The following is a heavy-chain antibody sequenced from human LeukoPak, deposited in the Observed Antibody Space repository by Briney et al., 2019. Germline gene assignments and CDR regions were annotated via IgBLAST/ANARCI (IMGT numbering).Heavy chain of an antibody. J-gene: IGHJ4*02. CDR1: GHTFTSYG. CDR3: ARDRTTMVRGVIITFDY. CDR2: ISAYNGNT. Sequence: ASVKVSCKASGHTFTSYGISWVRQAPGQGLEWMGWISAYNGNTNYAQKLQGRVTMTTDTSTSTAYMELRSLRSDDTAVYYCARDRTTMVRGVIITFDYWGQGTLVTVSS. D-gene: IGHD3-10*01. V-gene: IGHV1-18*01.